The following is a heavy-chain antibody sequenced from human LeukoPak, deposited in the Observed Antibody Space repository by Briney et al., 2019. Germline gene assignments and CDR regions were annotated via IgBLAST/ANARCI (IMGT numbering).Heavy chain of an antibody. CDR3: AKVVAFGP. CDR2: ISGSGAST. J-gene: IGHJ5*02. CDR1: GFTFSSYA. Sequence: GGSLRLSCAASGFTFSSYAMSWVRQAPGRGREWGSAISGSGASTYYADSVKGRFTIYRDNSQNTLYLQMNSLRAEDTAVSYCAKVVAFGPWGQGTLVTVSS. V-gene: IGHV3-23*01. D-gene: IGHD2-15*01.